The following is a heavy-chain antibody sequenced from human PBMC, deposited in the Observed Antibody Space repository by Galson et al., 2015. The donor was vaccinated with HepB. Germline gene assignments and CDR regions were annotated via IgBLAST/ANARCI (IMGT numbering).Heavy chain of an antibody. J-gene: IGHJ6*02. CDR3: AKDEAAKGPRPPIWVEYYYYGMDV. CDR1: GFTFSSYA. D-gene: IGHD6-25*01. V-gene: IGHV3-23*01. CDR2: ISGSGGST. Sequence: SLRLSCAASGFTFSSYAMSWVRQAPGKGLEWVSAISGSGGSTYYADSVKGRFTISRDNSKNTLYLQMNSLRAEDTAVYYCAKDEAAKGPRPPIWVEYYYYGMDVWGQGTTVTVSS.